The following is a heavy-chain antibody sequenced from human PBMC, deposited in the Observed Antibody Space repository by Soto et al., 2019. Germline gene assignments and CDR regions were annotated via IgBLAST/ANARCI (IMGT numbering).Heavy chain of an antibody. CDR2: IIPIFGTA. CDR1: GGTFSSYA. CDR3: ASGGDCTNGVCYTPYYYYGMDV. D-gene: IGHD2-8*01. J-gene: IGHJ6*02. V-gene: IGHV1-69*01. Sequence: QVQLVQSGAEVKKPGSSVKVSCKASGGTFSSYAISWVRQAPGQGLEWMGGIIPIFGTANYAQKFRGRVTITEDESTSTAYMELSSLRSEDTAVYYCASGGDCTNGVCYTPYYYYGMDVWGQGTTVTVSS.